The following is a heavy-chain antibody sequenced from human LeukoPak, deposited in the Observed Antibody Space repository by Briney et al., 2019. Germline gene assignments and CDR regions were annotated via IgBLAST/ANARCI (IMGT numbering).Heavy chain of an antibody. CDR1: GFTFSRYA. D-gene: IGHD6-19*01. Sequence: PGGSLRLSCAASGFTFSRYAMHWVREAPGKGVEGVAVISYDGSNKYYADSVKGRFTISRDNSKNTLYLQMNSLRAEDTAVYYCARDRISGSGWYVCDYWGQGTLVTVSS. J-gene: IGHJ4*02. CDR3: ARDRISGSGWYVCDY. CDR2: ISYDGSNK. V-gene: IGHV3-30-3*01.